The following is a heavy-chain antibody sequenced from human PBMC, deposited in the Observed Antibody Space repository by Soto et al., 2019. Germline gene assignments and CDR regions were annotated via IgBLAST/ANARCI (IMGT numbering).Heavy chain of an antibody. J-gene: IGHJ3*02. Sequence: EVQLLESGGGLVQPGGSLRLSCAASGFTFSSYAMSWVRQAPGKGLEWVSAISGSGGSTYYADSVKGRFTISRDNSKNTLYLQMNSLRAEDTAVXXXXXXXXNDKYRLNAFDIWGQGTMVTXXX. CDR3: XXXXXNDKYRLNAFDI. D-gene: IGHD1-1*01. CDR1: GFTFSSYA. V-gene: IGHV3-23*01. CDR2: ISGSGGST.